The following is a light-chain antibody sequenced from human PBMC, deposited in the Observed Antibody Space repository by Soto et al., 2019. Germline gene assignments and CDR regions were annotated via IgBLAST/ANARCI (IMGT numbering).Light chain of an antibody. CDR3: QQYDRFPIT. Sequence: DIQMTQSPSTLSASIGDSVTITCRASPSIGTWLAWHQQKPGKAPNLLIYRASSLGSGVSSRFSGSGSVTEFTLTISSLQPGDCATDYYQQYDRFPITFGKGTRLEIK. V-gene: IGKV1-5*03. CDR2: RAS. J-gene: IGKJ5*01. CDR1: PSIGTW.